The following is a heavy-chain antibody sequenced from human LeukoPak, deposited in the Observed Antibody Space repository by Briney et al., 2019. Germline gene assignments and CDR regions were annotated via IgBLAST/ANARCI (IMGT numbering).Heavy chain of an antibody. Sequence: PGGSLRLSCAASGFTFSTYAMSWVRQAPGKGLEWVSGISGSGGSTYYADSVKGRFTITRDNSKNTLYLQMNSLRAEDTAVYYCAKDFSRAYCSSTSCYGLDYWGQGTLVTVSS. J-gene: IGHJ4*02. D-gene: IGHD2-2*01. CDR1: GFTFSTYA. V-gene: IGHV3-23*01. CDR2: ISGSGGST. CDR3: AKDFSRAYCSSTSCYGLDY.